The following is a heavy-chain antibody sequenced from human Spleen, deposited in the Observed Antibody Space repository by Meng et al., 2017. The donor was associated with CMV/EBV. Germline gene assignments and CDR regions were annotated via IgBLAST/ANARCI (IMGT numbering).Heavy chain of an antibody. CDR1: GGTFSNYA. Sequence: SVKVSCKASGGTFSNYAISWVRQAPGQGLEWMGGIIPIFGTTHYAQKFQGRVTITTDESTSTAYMELSSLRSEDTAVYYCAKVPRFYSYYGLDVWGQGTTVTVSS. CDR2: IIPIFGTT. D-gene: IGHD3-10*01. J-gene: IGHJ6*02. CDR3: AKVPRFYSYYGLDV. V-gene: IGHV1-69*05.